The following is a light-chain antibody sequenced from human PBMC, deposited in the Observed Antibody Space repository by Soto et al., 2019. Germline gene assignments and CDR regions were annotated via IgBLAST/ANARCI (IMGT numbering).Light chain of an antibody. CDR1: QSVSSN. CDR2: GAS. V-gene: IGKV3-15*01. Sequence: EIVMTQSPATLSVSPGERATLSCRASQSVSSNLAWYQQKPGQAPRLLIYGASTRATGIPARFSGSGSGTESTLTFSSLQSEDFALYYCQHYNNWPYTFGQGPKLEIK. CDR3: QHYNNWPYT. J-gene: IGKJ2*01.